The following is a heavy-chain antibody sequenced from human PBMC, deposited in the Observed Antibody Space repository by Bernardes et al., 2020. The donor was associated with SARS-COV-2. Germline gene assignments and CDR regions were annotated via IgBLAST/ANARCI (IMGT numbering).Heavy chain of an antibody. CDR2: INTDGSTT. CDR1: GFTFSSYC. Sequence: GGSLRLSCVASGFTFSSYCMHWVRQAPGKGLVWVSRINTDGSTTNYADSVKGRFTISRDNARNTVYVQMNSLSAEDTAIYYCARSAYYGSSGYYYGDWGQGTLVTVSS. CDR3: ARSAYYGSSGYYYGD. V-gene: IGHV3-74*01. D-gene: IGHD3-22*01. J-gene: IGHJ4*02.